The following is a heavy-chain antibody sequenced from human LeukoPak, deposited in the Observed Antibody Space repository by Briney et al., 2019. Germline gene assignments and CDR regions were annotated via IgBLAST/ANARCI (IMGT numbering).Heavy chain of an antibody. CDR2: INHSGST. V-gene: IGHV4-34*01. J-gene: IGHJ4*02. CDR3: ARGLRPSNVGATNY. Sequence: SKTLSLTCAVYGGSFSGYYWSWIRQPPGKGLEWIGEINHSGSTNYNPSLKSRVTISVDTSKNQFSLKLSSVTAADTAVYYCARGLRPSNVGATNYWGQGTLVTVSS. D-gene: IGHD1-26*01. CDR1: GGSFSGYY.